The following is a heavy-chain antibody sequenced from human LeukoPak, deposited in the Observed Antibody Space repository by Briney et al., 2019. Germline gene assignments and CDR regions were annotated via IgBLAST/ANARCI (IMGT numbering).Heavy chain of an antibody. V-gene: IGHV1-2*02. Sequence: ASVKVSCQASGYTFTAKFLHWLRQAPGQGLEWMGGIEPKSGVTVYGQKFRGRVTVTRDTSVSTAYMEMSGLRSDDTAFYYCALENYYDSGGFSKAFDYWGQGTLVTVSS. J-gene: IGHJ4*02. CDR2: IEPKSGVT. CDR1: GYTFTAKF. D-gene: IGHD3-22*01. CDR3: ALENYYDSGGFSKAFDY.